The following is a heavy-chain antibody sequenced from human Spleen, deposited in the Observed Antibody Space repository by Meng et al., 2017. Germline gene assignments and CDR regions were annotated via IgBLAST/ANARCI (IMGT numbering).Heavy chain of an antibody. D-gene: IGHD4-17*01. J-gene: IGHJ5*02. CDR2: IYYTGST. CDR3: VKGVAYGRWFDP. CDR1: GGTISTYY. Sequence: SETLSLTCTVSGGTISTYYWSWIRQPPGRGLEWIGYIYYTGSTNYNPSLKSRVSISVDTSKNQFSLNLNSVTAADTAVYYFVKGVAYGRWFDPWGQGTLVTVSS. V-gene: IGHV4-59*01.